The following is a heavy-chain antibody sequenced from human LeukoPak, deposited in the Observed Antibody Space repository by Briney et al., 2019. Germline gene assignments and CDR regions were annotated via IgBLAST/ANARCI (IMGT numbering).Heavy chain of an antibody. CDR2: IIPIFDTA. CDR1: GGTFSSYA. Sequence: ASVKVSCKASGGTFSSYAISWVRQAPGQGLEWMGGIIPIFDTANYAQKFQGRVTITADESTSTAYMELSSLRSEDTAVYYCARALAGELYYFDNWGQGTLVTVSS. D-gene: IGHD3-10*01. CDR3: ARALAGELYYFDN. V-gene: IGHV1-69*13. J-gene: IGHJ4*02.